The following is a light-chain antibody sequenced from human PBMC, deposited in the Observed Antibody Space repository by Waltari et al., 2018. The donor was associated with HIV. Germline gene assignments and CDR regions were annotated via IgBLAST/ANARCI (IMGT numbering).Light chain of an antibody. CDR2: SAS. J-gene: IGKJ1*01. Sequence: DIQMTQSPSSLSASVGDRVTITCRAGQDIKNNLGWYQQKPGKAPRRRIYSASTLHTGVPSRFRGGGAGTDFTLSIDGLQPEDAANYFCLQLSGLPRTFGQGT. CDR1: QDIKNN. V-gene: IGKV1-17*01. CDR3: LQLSGLPRT.